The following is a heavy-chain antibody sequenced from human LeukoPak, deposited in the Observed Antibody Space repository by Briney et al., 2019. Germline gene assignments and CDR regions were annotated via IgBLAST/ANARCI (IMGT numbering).Heavy chain of an antibody. CDR2: IYYSGTT. CDR3: AREDPQTTVPEGMDV. Sequence: SETLSLTCTVSGGSISYYYWSWIRQSPGKGLEWIGYIYYSGTTNYNPSLKSRVTISVDTSKNQFSLQLRSVTAADTAVYYCAREDPQTTVPEGMDVWGQGTTVTLSS. D-gene: IGHD4-17*01. V-gene: IGHV4-59*01. CDR1: GGSISYYY. J-gene: IGHJ6*02.